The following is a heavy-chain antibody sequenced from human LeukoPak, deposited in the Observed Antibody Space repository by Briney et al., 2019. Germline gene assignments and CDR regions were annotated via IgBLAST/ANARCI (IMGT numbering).Heavy chain of an antibody. CDR1: GYTFTGCY. V-gene: IGHV1-2*02. CDR2: INPNSGGT. Sequence: ASVKVSCKASGYTFTGCYMHWVRQAPGQGLEWMGWINPNSGGTNYAQKFQGRVTMTRDTSISTAYMELSSLRSEDTAVYYCARASGWYGPVDYWGQGTLVTVSS. D-gene: IGHD6-19*01. J-gene: IGHJ4*02. CDR3: ARASGWYGPVDY.